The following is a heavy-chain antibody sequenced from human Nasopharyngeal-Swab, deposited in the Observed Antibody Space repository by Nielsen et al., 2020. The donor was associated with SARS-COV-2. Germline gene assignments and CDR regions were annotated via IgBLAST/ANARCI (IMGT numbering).Heavy chain of an antibody. J-gene: IGHJ6*02. Sequence: GGSLRLSCAASGFTVSSYAMSWVRQATGKGLEWVSVIYSGGSSTYYADSVKGRFTISRDNSKNTLYLQMNSLRAEDTAVYYCAKDGTLLGYYYYGMDVWGQGTTVTVSS. CDR3: AKDGTLLGYYYYGMDV. D-gene: IGHD2-8*02. CDR1: GFTVSSYA. V-gene: IGHV3-23*03. CDR2: IYSGGSST.